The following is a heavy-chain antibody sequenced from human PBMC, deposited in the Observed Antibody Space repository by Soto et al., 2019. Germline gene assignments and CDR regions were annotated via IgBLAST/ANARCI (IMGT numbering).Heavy chain of an antibody. D-gene: IGHD6-19*01. CDR3: SRVFSDRSSFFDP. CDR1: GGSISSGGYY. J-gene: IGHJ5*02. Sequence: TSETLSLTCTVSGGSISSGGYYWSWIRQHPGKGLEWIGNIYYSGRTYYNPSLKSRVTISVDTSKNQFSLKVSSVTGADTAVYYCSRVFSDRSSFFDPWGKGTLVPVSS. V-gene: IGHV4-31*03. CDR2: IYYSGRT.